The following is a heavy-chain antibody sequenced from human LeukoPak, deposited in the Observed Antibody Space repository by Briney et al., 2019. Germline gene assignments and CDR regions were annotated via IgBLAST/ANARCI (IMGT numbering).Heavy chain of an antibody. CDR2: ISYDGYDQ. V-gene: IGHV3-30-3*01. Sequence: GGSLRLSCAASGFTFNDYAMYWVRQAPGKGLEWVTLISYDGYDQSYADSVRGRFTISRDNSKNTLYLQMDSLRTEDTAVYYCARDFFPIVDSSWYEIGYWGQGTLVTVSS. CDR1: GFTFNDYA. J-gene: IGHJ4*02. CDR3: ARDFFPIVDSSWYEIGY. D-gene: IGHD6-13*01.